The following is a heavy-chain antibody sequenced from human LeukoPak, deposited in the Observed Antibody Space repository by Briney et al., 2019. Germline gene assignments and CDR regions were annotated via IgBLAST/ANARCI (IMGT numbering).Heavy chain of an antibody. CDR1: GFTFSSYG. D-gene: IGHD3-10*01. CDR2: ISYDGSNK. J-gene: IGHJ3*02. Sequence: GGSLRFSCAASGFTFSSYGMPWVRQAPGKGLEWVAVISYDGSNKYYADSVKGRFTISRDNSKNTLYLQMNSLRAEDPAVYYCASWVLDAFDIWGQGTMVTVSS. CDR3: ASWVLDAFDI. V-gene: IGHV3-33*05.